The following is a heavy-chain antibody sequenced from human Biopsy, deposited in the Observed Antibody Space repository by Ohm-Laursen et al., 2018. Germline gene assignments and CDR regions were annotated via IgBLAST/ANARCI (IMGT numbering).Heavy chain of an antibody. CDR1: GHSVRSGYY. J-gene: IGHJ5*02. CDR3: AKGDDLWSGHSNWFDP. Sequence: GTLSLTCAVSGHSVRSGYYWGWIRQPPGKGLEWIGSIFQNGYTYYNPSLETRVTISVDASKDQFSLKVNSVTAADTAVYYCAKGDDLWSGHSNWFDPWGQGTLVTVSS. CDR2: IFQNGYT. V-gene: IGHV4-38-2*01. D-gene: IGHD3-3*01.